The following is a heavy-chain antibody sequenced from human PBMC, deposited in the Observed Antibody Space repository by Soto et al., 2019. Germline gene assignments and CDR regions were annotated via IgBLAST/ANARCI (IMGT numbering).Heavy chain of an antibody. Sequence: QVQLQESGPGLVKPSETLSLTCTVSGGSVSSGSYYWSWIRQPPGKGLEWMGYIYYSGSTNYNPSLKSRVTISVDTSKNQFSLKLSSVTAADTAVYYCARDYYYYGMDVWGQGTTVTVSS. CDR2: IYYSGST. CDR3: ARDYYYYGMDV. V-gene: IGHV4-61*01. CDR1: GGSVSSGSYY. J-gene: IGHJ6*02.